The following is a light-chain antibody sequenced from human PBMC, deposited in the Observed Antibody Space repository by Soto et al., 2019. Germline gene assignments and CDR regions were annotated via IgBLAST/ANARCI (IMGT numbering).Light chain of an antibody. CDR1: QSMSSW. V-gene: IGKV1-5*01. J-gene: IGKJ1*01. Sequence: DIQMTQSPSTLSASVGDRVTITCRASQSMSSWLAWYPQKPGKAPKLLIYDASSVKSGVASFCSGRGARTESTLTISLQHADDSASYCCQQYNTYPWTFGQGTKVDIK. CDR2: DAS. CDR3: QQYNTYPWT.